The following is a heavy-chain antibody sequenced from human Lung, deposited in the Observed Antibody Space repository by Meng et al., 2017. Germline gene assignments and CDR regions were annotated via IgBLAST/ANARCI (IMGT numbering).Heavy chain of an antibody. V-gene: IGHV1-2*06. Sequence: VQLVQSGAEVKKPGASVKVSCKASGYTFTDYYRHWVRQAPGQGLEWMGRINPNSGGTNYVQKFQGRVTMTRDTSISTAYMELTRLRSDDTAIYYCARENVGDGGYDFDFWGRGTLVTVSS. CDR1: GYTFTDYY. CDR2: INPNSGGT. J-gene: IGHJ4*02. D-gene: IGHD5-12*01. CDR3: ARENVGDGGYDFDF.